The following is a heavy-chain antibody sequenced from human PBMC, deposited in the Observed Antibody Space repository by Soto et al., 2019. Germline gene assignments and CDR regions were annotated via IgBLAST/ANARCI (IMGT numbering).Heavy chain of an antibody. J-gene: IGHJ4*02. V-gene: IGHV3-74*03. CDR1: GFTFSSYW. Sequence: GGSLRLSCAASGFTFSSYWMHWVRQDAGKGLLWVSSIKTDGTVTQYADSVKGRFTVSRDNAKNTLYLQMSSLRAEDTAVYYCAKDLSWGQCDYWGQGA. D-gene: IGHD3-16*01. CDR3: AKDLSWGQCDY. CDR2: IKTDGTVT.